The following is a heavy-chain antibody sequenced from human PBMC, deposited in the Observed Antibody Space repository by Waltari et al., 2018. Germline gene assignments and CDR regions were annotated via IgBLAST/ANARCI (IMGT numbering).Heavy chain of an antibody. Sequence: EVQLVESGGGLVQPGGSLRLSCAASGFTVSSNYMSWVRQAPGKGLEWVSVIYSGGSTYYADSVKGRFTISRDNSKNTLYLQMNSLRAEDTAVYYCAREEYQLRRFDPWGQGTLVTVSS. D-gene: IGHD2-2*01. CDR3: AREEYQLRRFDP. J-gene: IGHJ5*02. CDR1: GFTVSSNY. V-gene: IGHV3-66*02. CDR2: IYSGGST.